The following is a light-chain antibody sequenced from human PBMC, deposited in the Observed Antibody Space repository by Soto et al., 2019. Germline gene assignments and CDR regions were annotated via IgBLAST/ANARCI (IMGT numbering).Light chain of an antibody. J-gene: IGKJ1*01. V-gene: IGKV3-20*01. CDR1: QSVGSDY. CDR2: GAS. Sequence: IVLTQSPVTLSLSPGERATLSCRASQSVGSDYLAWYQQKPGQAPRILIFGASGRATGIPARFSGSGSGTEFTLTISGLEPEDFAVYYCQQYGNSRGTFGQGTKVDIK. CDR3: QQYGNSRGT.